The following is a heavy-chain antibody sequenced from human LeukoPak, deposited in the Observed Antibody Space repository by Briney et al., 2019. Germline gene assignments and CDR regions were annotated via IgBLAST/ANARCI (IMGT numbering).Heavy chain of an antibody. CDR1: GYTLTSYG. CDR3: ARDKLRDIVVVSAAIRSGWFDP. Sequence: ASVKVSCKASGYTLTSYGISWVRQAPGQGLEWMGWISAYNGNTNYAQKLQGRVTMTTDSSTSTAYMELRSLRSDDTAVYYCARDKLRDIVVVSAAIRSGWFDPWGQGTLVTVSS. D-gene: IGHD2-2*02. CDR2: ISAYNGNT. V-gene: IGHV1-18*01. J-gene: IGHJ5*02.